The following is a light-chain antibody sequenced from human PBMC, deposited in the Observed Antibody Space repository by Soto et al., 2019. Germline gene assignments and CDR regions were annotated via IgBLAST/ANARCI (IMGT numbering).Light chain of an antibody. J-gene: IGKJ4*01. CDR1: QSASSY. V-gene: IGKV3-11*01. CDR2: DAS. Sequence: VLAHSPTTQTLSPEERATNSCRASQSASSYLAWYQQKPGQAPRLPIYDASNRATGIPARFSGSGSGTDFTLTISSLEPEDFAVYYCQQRSNWPLTFGGGTKVAIK. CDR3: QQRSNWPLT.